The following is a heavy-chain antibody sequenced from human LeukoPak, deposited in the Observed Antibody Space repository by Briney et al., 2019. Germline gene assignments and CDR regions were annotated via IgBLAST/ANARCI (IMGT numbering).Heavy chain of an antibody. CDR2: IKQDGSEK. V-gene: IGHV3-7*01. J-gene: IGHJ4*02. D-gene: IGHD3-10*01. Sequence: GGSLTLSCAASGFTFSRYWMSWVRQAPGKGLEWVANIKQDGSEKYYVDSVKSRFTISRDKATNSLYLEMNSLRAEDTAVYYCARPGQEVQGVLFDYWGQGTLVTVSS. CDR3: ARPGQEVQGVLFDY. CDR1: GFTFSRYW.